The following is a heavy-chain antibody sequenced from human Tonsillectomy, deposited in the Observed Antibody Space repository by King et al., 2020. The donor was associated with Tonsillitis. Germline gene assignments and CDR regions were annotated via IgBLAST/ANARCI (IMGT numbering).Heavy chain of an antibody. CDR1: GFTFSSYA. D-gene: IGHD3-3*01. CDR3: AKDQVRLLGGVSSPDY. CDR2: ISGSGGST. V-gene: IGHV3-23*04. J-gene: IGHJ4*02. Sequence: VQLVESGGGLVQPGGSLRLSCAASGFTFSSYAMSWVRQAPGKGLEWVSAISGSGGSTYYADSVKGRFTISRDNSKNTLYLQMNSLRAEDTAVYYCAKDQVRLLGGVSSPDYWGQGTLVTVSS.